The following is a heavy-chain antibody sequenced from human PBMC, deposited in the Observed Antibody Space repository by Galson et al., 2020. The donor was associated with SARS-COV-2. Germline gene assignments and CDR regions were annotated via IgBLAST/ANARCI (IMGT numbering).Heavy chain of an antibody. Sequence: GGSLRLSCAASGFTFSSYGMHWVRQAPGKGLEWVAVIWYDGSNKYYADSVTGRFTISRDNSKNTLYLQMNSLRAEDTAVYYCARESLIAVAGTGLDYWGQGTLVTVSS. CDR2: IWYDGSNK. D-gene: IGHD6-19*01. CDR1: GFTFSSYG. J-gene: IGHJ4*02. V-gene: IGHV3-33*01. CDR3: ARESLIAVAGTGLDY.